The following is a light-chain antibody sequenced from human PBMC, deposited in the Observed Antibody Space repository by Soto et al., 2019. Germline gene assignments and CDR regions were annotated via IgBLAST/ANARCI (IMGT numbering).Light chain of an antibody. V-gene: IGKV3-15*01. Sequence: IAMTQSPATLSVSPGERATISCRASQSVINNLAWYQQKPGQAPRLLIYGASTRATGIPARFSGSGSGTEFTFTISSLQSEDFAVYYCQQYYNWPLTFGGGTKVEIK. CDR2: GAS. CDR3: QQYYNWPLT. J-gene: IGKJ4*01. CDR1: QSVINN.